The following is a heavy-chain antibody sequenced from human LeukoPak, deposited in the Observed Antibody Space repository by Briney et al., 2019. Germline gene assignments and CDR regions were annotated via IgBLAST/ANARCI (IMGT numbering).Heavy chain of an antibody. J-gene: IGHJ6*02. D-gene: IGHD1-1*01. CDR1: GFTFSSYS. Sequence: PGGSLRLSCAASGFTFSSYSMNWVRQAPGKGLEWVSSIISSSSYIYYADSVKGRFTISRDNAKNSLYLQMNSLRAEDTAVYYCARESNLNDFYYYYGMDVWGQGTTVTVSS. CDR2: IISSSSYI. CDR3: ARESNLNDFYYYYGMDV. V-gene: IGHV3-21*01.